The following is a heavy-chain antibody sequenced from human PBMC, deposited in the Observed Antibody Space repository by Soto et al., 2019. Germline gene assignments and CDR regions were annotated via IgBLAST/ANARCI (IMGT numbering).Heavy chain of an antibody. V-gene: IGHV3-21*01. CDR2: ISSSSSYI. Sequence: GGSLRLSCAASGFTFSSYSMNWVRQAPGKGLEWFSSISSSSSYIYYADSVKGRFTISRDNAKNSLYLQMNSLRAEDTAVYYCARDRTPSALESNESGNWFDPWGQGTLVTVSS. CDR1: GFTFSSYS. J-gene: IGHJ5*02. CDR3: ARDRTPSALESNESGNWFDP. D-gene: IGHD1-26*01.